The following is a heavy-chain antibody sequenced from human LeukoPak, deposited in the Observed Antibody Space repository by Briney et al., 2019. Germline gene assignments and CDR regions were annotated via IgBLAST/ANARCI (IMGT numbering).Heavy chain of an antibody. CDR3: ARDQLSRGVWFDP. Sequence: GASVKVSCKASGYTFTSYGISRVRQAPGQGLEWMGWISVYNGNTNYAQKLQGRVTMTTDTSTSAAYMELRSLRSDDTAVYYCARDQLSRGVWFDPWGQGTLVTVSS. V-gene: IGHV1-18*01. CDR1: GYTFTSYG. J-gene: IGHJ5*02. CDR2: ISVYNGNT. D-gene: IGHD1-1*01.